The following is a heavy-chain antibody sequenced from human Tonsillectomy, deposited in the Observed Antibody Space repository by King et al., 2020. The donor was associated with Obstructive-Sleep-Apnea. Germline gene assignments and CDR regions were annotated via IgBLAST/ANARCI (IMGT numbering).Heavy chain of an antibody. Sequence: VQLVESGGGVVQPGRSLRLSCAASGFTFSSYGMHWVRQAPGKGLEWVAVISYDGSNKYYADSVKGRFTISRDNSKNTLSLQKNRLGAEDTAGYYGAKSGSGSYPNWYFDLWGRGTLVTVSS. D-gene: IGHD1-26*01. CDR2: ISYDGSNK. CDR3: AKSGSGSYPNWYFDL. V-gene: IGHV3-30*18. CDR1: GFTFSSYG. J-gene: IGHJ2*01.